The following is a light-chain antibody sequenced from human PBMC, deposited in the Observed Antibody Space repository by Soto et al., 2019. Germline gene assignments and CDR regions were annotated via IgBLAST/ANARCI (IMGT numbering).Light chain of an antibody. Sequence: QSALTQPPSASGSPGQSVTISCTGTSSDIGGYNYVSWYQHHPHKAPKLMIYEVTKRPSGVPDRFSGSKSGNTASLTVSGLQPDDEADYYSSSYRGIKNYLVFGTGTKLTVL. J-gene: IGLJ1*01. V-gene: IGLV2-8*01. CDR3: SSYRGIKNYLV. CDR1: SSDIGGYNY. CDR2: EVT.